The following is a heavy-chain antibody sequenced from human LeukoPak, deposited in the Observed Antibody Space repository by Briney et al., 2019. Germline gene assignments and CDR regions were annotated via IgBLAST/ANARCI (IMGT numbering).Heavy chain of an antibody. Sequence: GESLKISCKASGYSFTTYWIGWVRQMPGKGLEWMGIIYPADSTAHYSPSFQGQVTISVDKSINTAYLQWSRLKASDTAMYYCARSRLGYCSGINCYEGGYWGQGTLVTVSS. CDR2: IYPADSTA. V-gene: IGHV5-51*01. CDR3: ARSRLGYCSGINCYEGGY. CDR1: GYSFTTYW. J-gene: IGHJ4*02. D-gene: IGHD2-2*01.